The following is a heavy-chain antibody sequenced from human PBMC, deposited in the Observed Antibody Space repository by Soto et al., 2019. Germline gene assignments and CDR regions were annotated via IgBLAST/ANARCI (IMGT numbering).Heavy chain of an antibody. Sequence: SETLSLTCTVSGGSISSGDYYWSWIRQPPGKGLEWIGYIYYSGSTYYNPSLKSRVTISVDTSKNQFSLKLSSVTAADTAVYYCARVAKLLWFGELRLWGQGTLVTVSS. CDR1: GGSISSGDYY. D-gene: IGHD3-10*01. CDR2: IYYSGST. J-gene: IGHJ4*02. CDR3: ARVAKLLWFGELRL. V-gene: IGHV4-30-4*01.